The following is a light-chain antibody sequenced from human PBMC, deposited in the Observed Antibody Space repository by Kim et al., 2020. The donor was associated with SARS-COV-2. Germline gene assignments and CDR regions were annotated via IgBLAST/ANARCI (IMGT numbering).Light chain of an antibody. Sequence: DIQMTQSPSSLSASVGDRVTITCRTSQSISSHLNWYHQKPGRAPKLLIYGASTLQGGVPSRFSGSGSETDFTLTISSLQPEDFGTYFCQQSYITPFTFGPGTKVDIK. CDR1: QSISSH. J-gene: IGKJ3*01. CDR3: QQSYITPFT. V-gene: IGKV1-39*01. CDR2: GAS.